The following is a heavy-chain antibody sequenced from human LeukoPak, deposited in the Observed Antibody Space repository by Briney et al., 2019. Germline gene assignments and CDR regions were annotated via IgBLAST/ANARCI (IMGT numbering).Heavy chain of an antibody. CDR1: LDSTTSNF. J-gene: IGHJ4*02. Sequence: SETLSLTCTVSLDSTTSNFWSWARQPPGKGLEWIGEIHRSGSPNYNPCLQSRVTISIDTSRRQFSLKLTSVTAADTAVYYCASVLASSSGWFHFDYWGQGTLVTVSS. V-gene: IGHV4-59*01. CDR2: IHRSGSP. CDR3: ASVLASSSGWFHFDY. D-gene: IGHD6-19*01.